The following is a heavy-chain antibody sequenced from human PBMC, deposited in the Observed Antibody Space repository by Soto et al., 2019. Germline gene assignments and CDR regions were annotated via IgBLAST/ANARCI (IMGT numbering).Heavy chain of an antibody. CDR3: ARGHYDFWSGYYTPNYYYYGMDV. CDR2: IIPIFGTA. Sequence: SVKVSCKASGGTFSSYAISWVRQAPGQGLEWMGGIIPIFGTANYAQKFQGRVTITADESTSTAYMELSSLRSEDTAVYYCARGHYDFWSGYYTPNYYYYGMDVWGQGTTVTVSS. CDR1: GGTFSSYA. J-gene: IGHJ6*02. V-gene: IGHV1-69*13. D-gene: IGHD3-3*01.